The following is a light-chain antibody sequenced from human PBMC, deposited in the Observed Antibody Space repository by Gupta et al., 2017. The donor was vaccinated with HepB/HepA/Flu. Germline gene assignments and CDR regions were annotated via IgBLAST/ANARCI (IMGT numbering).Light chain of an antibody. CDR1: QSIYGW. J-gene: IGKJ1*01. CDR3: QQYSTSSRT. CDR2: SAS. V-gene: IGKV1-5*03. Sequence: DIQMTKSPSTLSASVGERVNITCRASQSIYGWLTWYQQKPGKAPKLLFQSASTLESGVPSSFSGSPSGTEFTLTISILPPDDFATYYCQQYSTSSRTFGQGTKVEIK.